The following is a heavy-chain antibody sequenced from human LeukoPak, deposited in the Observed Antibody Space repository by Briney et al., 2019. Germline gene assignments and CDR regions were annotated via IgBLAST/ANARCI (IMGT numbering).Heavy chain of an antibody. J-gene: IGHJ3*02. CDR1: GGSISSYY. D-gene: IGHD3-10*01. CDR2: IYYSGST. Sequence: PSETLSLTCTVSGGSISSYYWSWIRQPPGKGLEWIGYIYYSGSTNYNPSLKSRVTISVDTSKNQFSLKLSSVTAADTAVYYCATRAMVRGVITRKDAFDIWGQGTMVTVSS. V-gene: IGHV4-59*08. CDR3: ATRAMVRGVITRKDAFDI.